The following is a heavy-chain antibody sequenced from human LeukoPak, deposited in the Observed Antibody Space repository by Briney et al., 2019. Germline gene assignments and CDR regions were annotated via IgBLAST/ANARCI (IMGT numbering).Heavy chain of an antibody. J-gene: IGHJ6*02. Sequence: GASVKVSCKASGGTFSSYAISWVRQAPGQGLEWMGGIIPIFGTANYAQKFQGRVTITADESTSTAYMELSSLRSEDTAVYYCARGAYPTYCSGGSCYGYYYYYGMDVWGQGTTVTVSS. CDR3: ARGAYPTYCSGGSCYGYYYYYGMDV. V-gene: IGHV1-69*13. CDR1: GGTFSSYA. D-gene: IGHD2-15*01. CDR2: IIPIFGTA.